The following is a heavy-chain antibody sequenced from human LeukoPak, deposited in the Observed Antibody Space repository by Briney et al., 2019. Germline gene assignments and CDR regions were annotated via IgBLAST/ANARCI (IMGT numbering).Heavy chain of an antibody. CDR1: GFTFSSYS. CDR3: SRGRGYCSSTSCLNWFDP. D-gene: IGHD2-2*01. V-gene: IGHV3-21*01. Sequence: GGSLRLSCAASGFTFSSYSMNWVRQAPGKGLEWVSSISSSSSYIYYADSVKGRFTISRDNAKNSLYLQMSSLRAEDTAVYYCSRGRGYCSSTSCLNWFDPWGQGTLVTVSS. J-gene: IGHJ5*02. CDR2: ISSSSSYI.